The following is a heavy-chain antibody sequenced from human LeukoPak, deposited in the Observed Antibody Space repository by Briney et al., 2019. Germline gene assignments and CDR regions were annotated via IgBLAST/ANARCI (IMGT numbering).Heavy chain of an antibody. V-gene: IGHV1-69*10. Sequence: GASGKVSCKASGGTFTSYTISWVRQAPGQGLEWMGGIIPIPGIANYAQKFQRRVKITADKSTRTAYMELSSLRYEDTALYYCARVRGVGAPYDAFDIWGQGTLVTVSS. CDR1: GGTFTSYT. CDR2: IIPIPGIA. D-gene: IGHD1-26*01. CDR3: ARVRGVGAPYDAFDI. J-gene: IGHJ3*02.